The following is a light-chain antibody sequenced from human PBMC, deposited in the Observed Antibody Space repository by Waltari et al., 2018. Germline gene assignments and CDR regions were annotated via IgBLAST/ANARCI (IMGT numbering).Light chain of an antibody. CDR2: GDN. Sequence: NFMLTQPHSVSESPGKTVTISCTRSSGSIASNYVQWYQQRPGSAPTTVIVGDNQRPSGVPDRFSGSIDSSSNSASLTISGLKTEDEADYYCQSYDSSNQVFGTGTKVTVL. V-gene: IGLV6-57*03. J-gene: IGLJ1*01. CDR3: QSYDSSNQV. CDR1: SGSIASNY.